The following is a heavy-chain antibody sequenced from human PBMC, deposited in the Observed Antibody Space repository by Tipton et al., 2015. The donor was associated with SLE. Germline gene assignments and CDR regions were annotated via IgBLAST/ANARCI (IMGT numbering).Heavy chain of an antibody. D-gene: IGHD6-13*01. V-gene: IGHV4-59*11. Sequence: GLVKPSETLSLTCTVSGGSISSHYWSWIRQPPGKGLEWIGEIYHSGSTNYNPSLKSRVTISLNKSKNQFSLNLSSVTAADTAVYYCARGMAKLGAFDIWGQGTTVTVSS. CDR2: IYHSGST. J-gene: IGHJ3*02. CDR1: GGSISSHY. CDR3: ARGMAKLGAFDI.